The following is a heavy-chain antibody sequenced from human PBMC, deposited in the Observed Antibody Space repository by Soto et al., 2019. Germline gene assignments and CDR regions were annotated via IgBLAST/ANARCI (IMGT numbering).Heavy chain of an antibody. Sequence: QITLKESGPTLVKPTQTLTLTCTFSGFSLSTSGVGVGWIRQPPGKALEWLALIYWDDDKRYSPSLKSRLTIPKHTSKNQVVLTMTNMDPVDTATYYCAHSLIPNWGSRGAFDYWGQGTLVTVSS. D-gene: IGHD7-27*01. J-gene: IGHJ4*02. V-gene: IGHV2-5*02. CDR3: AHSLIPNWGSRGAFDY. CDR2: IYWDDDK. CDR1: GFSLSTSGVG.